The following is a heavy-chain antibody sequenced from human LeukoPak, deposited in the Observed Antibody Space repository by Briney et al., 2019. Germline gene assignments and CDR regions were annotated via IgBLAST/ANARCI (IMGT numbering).Heavy chain of an antibody. CDR3: ARLNDYSNPYYYHYALDV. CDR2: IFPGDSDT. Sequence: GESLKISCKGSGYIFTNYWIGWVRQMPGKGLEWMGIIFPGDSDTTYSPSFQGQVTISADKSISTAYLQWTSLKASDTAMYYCARLNDYSNPYYYHYALDVWGQGTAVTVSS. D-gene: IGHD4-11*01. CDR1: GYIFTNYW. V-gene: IGHV5-51*01. J-gene: IGHJ6*02.